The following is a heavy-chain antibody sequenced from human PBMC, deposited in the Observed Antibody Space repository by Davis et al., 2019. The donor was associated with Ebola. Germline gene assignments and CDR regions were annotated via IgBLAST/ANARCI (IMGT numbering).Heavy chain of an antibody. CDR1: GFTFSSYW. CDR2: IKQDGSEK. J-gene: IGHJ6*02. D-gene: IGHD6-25*01. Sequence: GESLKIPCAASGFTFSSYWMSWVRQAPGKGLEWVANIKQDGSEKYYVDSVKGRFTISRDNAKNSLYLQMNSLRAEDTAVYYCTYTYSSGEDVWGQGTTVTVSS. V-gene: IGHV3-7*03. CDR3: TYTYSSGEDV.